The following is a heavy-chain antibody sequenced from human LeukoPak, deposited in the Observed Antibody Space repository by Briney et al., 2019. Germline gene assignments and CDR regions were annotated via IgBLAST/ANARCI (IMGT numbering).Heavy chain of an antibody. V-gene: IGHV4-39*07. Sequence: ASETLSLTCTVSGGSISSSGYYWGWIRQPPGEGLEWIGSIDYSGSTYYNPSLKGRVTISVDTSKKQFSLKLSSVTAADTAVYYCARDKGHFDVDYWGQGTLVTVSS. CDR2: IDYSGST. CDR1: GGSISSSGYY. J-gene: IGHJ4*02. D-gene: IGHD3-9*01. CDR3: ARDKGHFDVDY.